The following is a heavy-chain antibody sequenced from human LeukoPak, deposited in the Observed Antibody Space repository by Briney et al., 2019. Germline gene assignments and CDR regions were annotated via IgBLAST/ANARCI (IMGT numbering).Heavy chain of an antibody. J-gene: IGHJ6*02. V-gene: IGHV3-23*01. Sequence: PGGSLRLSRAASGFTFSAYAMSWVRQAPGKGLEWVSSISGSGGTTYYADSVKGRFTISRDNSKNTLYLQMSSLRAEDTAIYYCAKRRSTGYDSHGMDVWGQGTTVTVSS. D-gene: IGHD5-12*01. CDR3: AKRRSTGYDSHGMDV. CDR2: ISGSGGTT. CDR1: GFTFSAYA.